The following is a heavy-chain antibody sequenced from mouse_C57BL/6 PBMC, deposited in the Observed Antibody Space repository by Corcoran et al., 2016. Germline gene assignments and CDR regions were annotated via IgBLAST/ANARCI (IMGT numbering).Heavy chain of an antibody. V-gene: IGHV1-26*01. CDR2: INPNNGGT. CDR1: GYTFTDYY. CDR3: ARGGFYAMDY. J-gene: IGHJ4*01. Sequence: EVQLQQSGPELVKPGASVKISCKASGYTFTDYYLNWVKQSHGKSLEWIGDINPNNGGTSYNQKFKGKATLTVDKSSSTAYMELRSLTSEDSAVDYCARGGFYAMDYWGQGTSVTVSS.